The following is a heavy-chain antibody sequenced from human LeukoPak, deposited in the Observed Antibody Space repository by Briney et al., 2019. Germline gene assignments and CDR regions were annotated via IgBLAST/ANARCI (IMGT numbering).Heavy chain of an antibody. Sequence: GGSLRLSCAASGFTFSSYSMNWVRQAPGKGLEWVSSISSSSSYIYYADSVKDRFTISRDESENTVFLQMNSLRAEDTAIYYCAKDHPSSGWPTFEYWGQGTLVTVSP. J-gene: IGHJ4*02. V-gene: IGHV3-21*04. CDR2: ISSSSSYI. D-gene: IGHD6-19*01. CDR3: AKDHPSSGWPTFEY. CDR1: GFTFSSYS.